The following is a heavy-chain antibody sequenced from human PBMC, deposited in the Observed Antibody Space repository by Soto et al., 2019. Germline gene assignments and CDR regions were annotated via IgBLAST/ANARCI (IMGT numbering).Heavy chain of an antibody. CDR2: IDSSSSFI. J-gene: IGHJ4*02. CDR3: ARDPLWFGEIGYFDY. D-gene: IGHD3-10*01. CDR1: GFTFSSHV. V-gene: IGHV3-21*01. Sequence: EVQLVESGGGLVKPGGSLRLSCAASGFTFSSHVMNWVRQAPGKGLEWVSSIDSSSSFIYYADSVKGRFTISRDNAKNSLYLQMSSLRAEDTAVYYCARDPLWFGEIGYFDYWGQGALVTVSS.